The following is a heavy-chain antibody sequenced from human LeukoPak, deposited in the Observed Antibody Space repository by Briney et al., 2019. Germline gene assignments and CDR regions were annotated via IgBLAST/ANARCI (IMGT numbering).Heavy chain of an antibody. CDR2: ISHSGGRT. CDR1: GFTFSSYA. CDR3: ARDRCSGGSCYPNWFDP. D-gene: IGHD2-15*01. J-gene: IGHJ5*02. V-gene: IGHV3-23*01. Sequence: GGSLRLSCAASGFTFSSYAMSWVRQAPGKGLEWVSSISHSGGRTYHADSVKGRFTISRDNSKNTLYLQMNSLRAEDTAVYYCARDRCSGGSCYPNWFDPWGQGTLVTVSS.